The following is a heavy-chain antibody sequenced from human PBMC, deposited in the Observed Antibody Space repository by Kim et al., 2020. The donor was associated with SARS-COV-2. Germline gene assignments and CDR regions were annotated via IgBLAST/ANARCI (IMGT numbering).Heavy chain of an antibody. CDR1: GVSVNSGQYY. Sequence: SETLSLTCTVSGVSVNSGQYYWTWIRQSPGKGLEWIGYLSYTGTSKTHPSLGSRVSVSGDTSNNQFSLKLTSVSAADTAVYYCATLGGDHGDLRWRFDYWGRGTLVTVSS. J-gene: IGHJ4*02. D-gene: IGHD4-17*01. V-gene: IGHV4-61*01. CDR3: ATLGGDHGDLRWRFDY. CDR2: LSYTGTS.